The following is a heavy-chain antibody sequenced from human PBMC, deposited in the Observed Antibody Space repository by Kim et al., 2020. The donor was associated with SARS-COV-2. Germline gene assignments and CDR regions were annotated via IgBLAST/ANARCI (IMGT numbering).Heavy chain of an antibody. V-gene: IGHV4-59*08. CDR2: IYYTGST. CDR3: ARAFSIHLGGVDY. CDR1: GGSISNYY. J-gene: IGHJ4*02. D-gene: IGHD3-16*01. Sequence: SETLSLTCTVSGGSISNYYWNWIRQPPGKGLEWIAYIYYTGSTQYNPSLKSRATISVDTSKNQFSLNLSSVTAADTAVYYCARAFSIHLGGVDYWGQGTLATVSS.